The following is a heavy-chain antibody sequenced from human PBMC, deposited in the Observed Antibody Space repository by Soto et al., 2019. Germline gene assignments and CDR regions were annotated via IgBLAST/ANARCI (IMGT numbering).Heavy chain of an antibody. CDR2: INPGNGDT. D-gene: IGHD3-3*01. V-gene: IGHV1-46*03. CDR1: GDTFSRHY. CDR3: DTRVKGDFDV. Sequence: QVQLMQPGAEVMKPGASMTVSCKASGDTFSRHYVHWVRQAPGQGLEWMGRINPGNGDTTYSQEFQGRVTMTRDTSTNTVYMDLSSLRSDDMAVYYCDTRVKGDFDVWGQGTTLVVS. J-gene: IGHJ6*01.